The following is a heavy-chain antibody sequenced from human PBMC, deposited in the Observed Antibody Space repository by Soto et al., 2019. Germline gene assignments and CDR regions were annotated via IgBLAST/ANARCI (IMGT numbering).Heavy chain of an antibody. Sequence: TLSLTCAVSGGSISSSNWWSWVRQPPGKGLEWIGEIYHSGSTNYNPSLKSRVTISVDKSKNQFSLKLSSVTAADTAVYYCARDLGCTNGVCYTYYFDYWGQGTLVTVSS. CDR1: GGSISSSNW. V-gene: IGHV4-4*02. CDR2: IYHSGST. CDR3: ARDLGCTNGVCYTYYFDY. J-gene: IGHJ4*02. D-gene: IGHD2-8*01.